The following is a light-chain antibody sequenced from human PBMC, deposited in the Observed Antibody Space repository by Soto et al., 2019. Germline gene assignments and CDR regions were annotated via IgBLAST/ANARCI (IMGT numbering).Light chain of an antibody. V-gene: IGLV2-18*02. J-gene: IGLJ1*01. Sequence: QSALTQPPSVSGSPGQSVTISCTGTSSDVGSYNRVSWYQQPPGTAPKLMIYEVSNRPSGVPDRFSGSKSGNTASLTISGLQAEDEADYYCSSYTSSSTKVFGTGTQLTVL. CDR2: EVS. CDR1: SSDVGSYNR. CDR3: SSYTSSSTKV.